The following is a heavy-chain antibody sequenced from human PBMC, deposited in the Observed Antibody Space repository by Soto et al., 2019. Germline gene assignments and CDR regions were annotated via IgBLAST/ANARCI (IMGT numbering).Heavy chain of an antibody. CDR2: ISYDGSNK. D-gene: IGHD4-17*01. CDR3: AKAAVDYGGTSYYFYY. Sequence: QVQLVESGGGVVQPGRSLRLSCAASGFTFSSYGMHWVRQAPGKGLEWVAVISYDGSNKYYADSVKGRFTISRDNSKNTLYLQMNSLRAEDTAVYYCAKAAVDYGGTSYYFYYWGQGTLVTVSS. CDR1: GFTFSSYG. J-gene: IGHJ4*02. V-gene: IGHV3-30*18.